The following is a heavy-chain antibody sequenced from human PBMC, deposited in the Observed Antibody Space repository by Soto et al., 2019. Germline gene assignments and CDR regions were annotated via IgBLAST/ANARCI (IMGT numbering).Heavy chain of an antibody. CDR3: ARFEIAARPSAFDY. Sequence: QVRLQESGPGLVKPSQTLSLTCTVSGGSISSGGYYWSWIRQHPGKGLEWIGYIYYSGITYYNPSLSIRGTRAADAFKYQLSLNLISVTATDTAVYYCARFEIAARPSAFDYWGQGTLVTVSS. CDR2: IYYSGIT. CDR1: GGSISSGGYY. V-gene: IGHV4-31*03. J-gene: IGHJ4*02. D-gene: IGHD6-6*01.